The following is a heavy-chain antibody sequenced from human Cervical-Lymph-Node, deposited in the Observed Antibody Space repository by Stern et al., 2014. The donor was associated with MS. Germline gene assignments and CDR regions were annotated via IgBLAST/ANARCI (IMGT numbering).Heavy chain of an antibody. CDR2: IIPIFGTP. V-gene: IGHV1-69*01. CDR1: GGTFSISA. D-gene: IGHD4-17*01. J-gene: IGHJ6*02. CDR3: GSPTSVTVGAMDA. Sequence: QMQLVQSGAEVKKPGSSVKVSCKASGGTFSISAINWVRQAPGQGLEWMGGIIPIFGTPNYAQKFQGRVTITADDSTNTAYMELSRLRSEDTAVYYCGSPTSVTVGAMDAWAQGTTVTVSS.